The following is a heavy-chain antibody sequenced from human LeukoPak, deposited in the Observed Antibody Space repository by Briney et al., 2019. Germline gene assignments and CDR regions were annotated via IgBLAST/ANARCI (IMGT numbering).Heavy chain of an antibody. Sequence: GGSLRLSCAASGFTVSSNYMSWVRQAPGKGLEWVSVIYSGGSPYYADSVKGRFTISRDNSRNTLFLQMNSLRDEDTAIYYCARVQGGGFRTADYWGQGTLVAVSS. D-gene: IGHD1-14*01. CDR1: GFTVSSNY. V-gene: IGHV3-53*05. CDR3: ARVQGGGFRTADY. CDR2: IYSGGSP. J-gene: IGHJ4*02.